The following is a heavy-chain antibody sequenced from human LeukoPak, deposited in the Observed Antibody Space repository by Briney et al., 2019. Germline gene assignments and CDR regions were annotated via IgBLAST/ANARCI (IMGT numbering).Heavy chain of an antibody. Sequence: GGSLRLSCAASGYTFSGYWMQWVRQAPGKGLVWVSRISRDGSSISYADSVKGRFTISRDNAKNTLYLQMNSLRAEDTALYYCTRVQAGRSGLMDVWGRGTTVTVSS. J-gene: IGHJ6*02. CDR2: ISRDGSSI. CDR1: GYTFSGYW. V-gene: IGHV3-74*01. D-gene: IGHD2-8*02. CDR3: TRVQAGRSGLMDV.